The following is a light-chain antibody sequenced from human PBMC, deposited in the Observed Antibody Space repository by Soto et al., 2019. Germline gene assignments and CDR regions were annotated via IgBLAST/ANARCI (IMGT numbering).Light chain of an antibody. V-gene: IGLV2-8*01. CDR3: TSYAGSNIGV. CDR1: SSDVGAY. Sequence: QSALTQPPSASGSPGQSVTISCTGTSSDVGAYVSWYQQYPGKAPKLMIYEVNKRPSGVPDRFSGSKSGKTASLTVSGLQPEDEADYHCTSYAGSNIGVFGGGTKLTVL. CDR2: EVN. J-gene: IGLJ3*02.